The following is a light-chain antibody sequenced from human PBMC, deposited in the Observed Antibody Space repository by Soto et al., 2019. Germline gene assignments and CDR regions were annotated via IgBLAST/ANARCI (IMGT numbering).Light chain of an antibody. J-gene: IGLJ1*01. CDR3: QVWDTTGDQGV. Sequence: SYELTQPPSVSVAPGQTATVTCGGNNVGSKSVHWYQQKPGQAPVLVVYDDSDRPSGIPERFSGSNSGNTATLTISRVEAGDEADYYCQVWDTTGDQGVFGTGTKLTVL. V-gene: IGLV3-21*02. CDR1: NVGSKS. CDR2: DDS.